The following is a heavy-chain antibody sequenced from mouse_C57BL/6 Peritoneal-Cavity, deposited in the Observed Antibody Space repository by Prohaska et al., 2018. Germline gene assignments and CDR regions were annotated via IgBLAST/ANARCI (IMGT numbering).Heavy chain of an antibody. CDR3: ARSNYYDYDRYWYLDV. Sequence: HGKSLEWIGDINPNNGGTSYNQKFKGKATLTVDKSSSTAYMELRSLTSEDSAVYYCARSNYYDYDRYWYLDVWGTGTTVTVSS. CDR2: INPNNGGT. J-gene: IGHJ1*03. V-gene: IGHV1-26*01. D-gene: IGHD2-4*01.